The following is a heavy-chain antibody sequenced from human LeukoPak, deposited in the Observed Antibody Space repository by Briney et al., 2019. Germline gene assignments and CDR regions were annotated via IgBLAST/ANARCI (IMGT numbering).Heavy chain of an antibody. V-gene: IGHV2-5*02. CDR3: VHNGPHISVGTFCTLALAY. CDR1: GSDLAPSGVG. Sequence: ESGPTLVNPNKPRILTYPFPGSDLAPSGVGVGWIRQPPGKALEWLAVIFWDDDKRFIPSLKNRLTITKDTAEKEVVSTITNIDRVDTATYFCVHNGPHISVGTFCTLALAYWAKGTLVTVSS. CDR2: IFWDDDK. D-gene: IGHD2-15*01. J-gene: IGHJ4*02.